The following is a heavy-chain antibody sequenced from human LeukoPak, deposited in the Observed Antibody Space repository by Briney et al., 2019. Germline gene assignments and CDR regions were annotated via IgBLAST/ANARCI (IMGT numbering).Heavy chain of an antibody. Sequence: PGGSLRLSCAASGFTFSIYAMSWVRQAPGKGLQWVSSITSRGESAWYVDSVNGRFTITRDNSENTLYLQMHSLRAEDTAVYYCARDRPNYYGSDGHYYRRDGDYWGRGTLVSVSS. J-gene: IGHJ4*02. D-gene: IGHD3-22*01. CDR3: ARDRPNYYGSDGHYYRRDGDY. CDR2: ITSRGESA. CDR1: GFTFSIYA. V-gene: IGHV3-23*01.